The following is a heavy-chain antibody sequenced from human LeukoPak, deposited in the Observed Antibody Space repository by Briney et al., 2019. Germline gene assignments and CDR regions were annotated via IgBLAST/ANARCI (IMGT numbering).Heavy chain of an antibody. V-gene: IGHV4-4*07. D-gene: IGHD3-10*01. CDR3: AREHMVRGVIDR. J-gene: IGHJ4*02. CDR2: IYSRGST. Sequence: PSETLSLTCTVSGGSISNYYWSWIRQPAGQRLEWLGRIYSRGSTNYNPSLESRVSGSVDTSKNQCSLKLSSVTAADTAVYYCAREHMVRGVIDRWGQGALVTVSS. CDR1: GGSISNYY.